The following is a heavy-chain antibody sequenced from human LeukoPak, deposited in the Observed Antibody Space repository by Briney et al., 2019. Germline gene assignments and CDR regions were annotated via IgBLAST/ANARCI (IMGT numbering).Heavy chain of an antibody. CDR1: GGTFSDYY. CDR3: ARNEGQRLSRIWFAL. V-gene: IGHV4-34*01. D-gene: IGHD1-1*01. J-gene: IGHJ5*02. Sequence: SETLSLTCAVYGGTFSDYYWSWLRQPPGKGLEWIGEINHSGSTNYNPSLKSRVTISVDTSKNQFSLKLSSVTAADTAVYYCARNEGQRLSRIWFALGGQGTLVTVSS. CDR2: INHSGST.